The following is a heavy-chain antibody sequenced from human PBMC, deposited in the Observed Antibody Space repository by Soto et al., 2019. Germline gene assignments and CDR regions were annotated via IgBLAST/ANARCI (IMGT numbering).Heavy chain of an antibody. CDR1: GFTFSSYG. D-gene: IGHD3-22*01. J-gene: IGHJ4*02. V-gene: IGHV3-33*01. Sequence: GGSLRLSCAASGFTFSSYGMHWVRQAPGKGLEWVAVIWYDGSNKYYADSVKGRFTISRDKSKNTLYLQMNSLRAEDTAVYYCARDPNIRYDRSGYYYGCNYWGEGTLVTVAS. CDR2: IWYDGSNK. CDR3: ARDPNIRYDRSGYYYGCNY.